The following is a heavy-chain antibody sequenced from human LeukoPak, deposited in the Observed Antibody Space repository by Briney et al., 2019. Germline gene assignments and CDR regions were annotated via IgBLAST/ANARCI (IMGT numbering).Heavy chain of an antibody. CDR1: GVSISSAYYY. D-gene: IGHD3-22*01. CDR3: ARPSNHYDTSGYRGFDP. V-gene: IGHV4-39*01. CDR2: VNYDAYT. J-gene: IGHJ5*02. Sequence: RSSETLSLTCTVSGVSISSAYYYWGWIRQPPGKGLEYIGSVNYDAYTYYNPSLRSRVTISVDTSKNQFSLKLSSVTAADTAVYYCARPSNHYDTSGYRGFDPWGQGTLVTISS.